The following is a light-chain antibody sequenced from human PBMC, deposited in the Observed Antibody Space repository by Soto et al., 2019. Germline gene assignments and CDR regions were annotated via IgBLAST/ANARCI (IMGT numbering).Light chain of an antibody. CDR1: NSDVGDYRS. J-gene: IGLJ1*01. Sequence: QSALTQPASVSWSPGQSITISCTGTNSDVGDYRSVSWYQQHPGKAPKLMIYDVSNRPSGVSDRFSGSKSGNTASLTISGLQAEDEADYYCSSYTSTSTQVFGTGTKLTVL. CDR2: DVS. V-gene: IGLV2-14*03. CDR3: SSYTSTSTQV.